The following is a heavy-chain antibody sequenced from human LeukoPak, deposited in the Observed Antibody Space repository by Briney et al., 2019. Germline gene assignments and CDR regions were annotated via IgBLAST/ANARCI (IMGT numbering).Heavy chain of an antibody. V-gene: IGHV5-10-1*01. CDR1: GYSFTSYW. CDR2: IDPSDSYT. Sequence: GVSLKISCKGSGYSFTSYWISWVRQMPGKGLEWMGRIDPSDSYTNYSPSFQGHVTISADKSISTAYLQWSSLKASDTAMYYCARHTYYYDSSEDYWGQGTLVTVSS. CDR3: ARHTYYYDSSEDY. D-gene: IGHD3-22*01. J-gene: IGHJ4*02.